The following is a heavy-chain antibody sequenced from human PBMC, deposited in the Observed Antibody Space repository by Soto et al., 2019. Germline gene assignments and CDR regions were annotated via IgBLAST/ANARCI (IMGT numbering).Heavy chain of an antibody. CDR3: ARETLYSTRQFDP. Sequence: QVQLQESGPGLVKPSQTLSLTCTVSGGSISSGGYYWSWIRQHPGKGLEWIGYIYYSGSTYYNPSLKSRVXXSXDXXKNQCSPKLSPVTAADTAVYYGARETLYSTRQFDPWGQGTLVTVSS. V-gene: IGHV4-31*03. CDR2: IYYSGST. J-gene: IGHJ5*02. CDR1: GGSISSGGYY. D-gene: IGHD4-4*01.